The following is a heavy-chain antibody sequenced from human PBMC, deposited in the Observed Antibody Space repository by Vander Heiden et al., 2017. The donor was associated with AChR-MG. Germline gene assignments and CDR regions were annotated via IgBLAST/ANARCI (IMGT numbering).Heavy chain of an antibody. CDR2: IYYSGST. V-gene: IGHV4-59*01. Sequence: QVQLQESGPGLVKPSETLSLTCTVSGCSISSYYWSWIRQPPGKGLEWIGYIYYSGSTNYNPSLKSRVTISVDTSKNQFSLKLSSVTAADTAVYYCARVTQLVPYYGMDVWGQGTTVTVSS. CDR1: GCSISSYY. D-gene: IGHD6-13*01. CDR3: ARVTQLVPYYGMDV. J-gene: IGHJ6*02.